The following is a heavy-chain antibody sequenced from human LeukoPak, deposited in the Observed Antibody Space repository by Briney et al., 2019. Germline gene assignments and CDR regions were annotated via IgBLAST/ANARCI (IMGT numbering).Heavy chain of an antibody. J-gene: IGHJ4*02. Sequence: GGSLRLSCAASGFTVSSNYMSWVRQAPGKGLEWVAVISYDGSNKYYADSVKGRFTISRDNSKNTLYLQMNSLRAEDTAVYYCARARASGRSGFDYWGQGTLVTVSS. CDR3: ARARASGRSGFDY. D-gene: IGHD2-15*01. CDR1: GFTVSSNY. V-gene: IGHV3-30*03. CDR2: ISYDGSNK.